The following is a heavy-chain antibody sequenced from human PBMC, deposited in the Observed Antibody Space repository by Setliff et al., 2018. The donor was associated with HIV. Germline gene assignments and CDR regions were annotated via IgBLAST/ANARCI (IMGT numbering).Heavy chain of an antibody. CDR3: ARADSSSWFFATFDI. V-gene: IGHV4-30-4*01. CDR2: IYHSGST. D-gene: IGHD6-13*01. J-gene: IGHJ3*02. CDR1: GGSISTNNW. Sequence: PSETLSLTCTVSGGSISTNNWWSWIRQPPGKGLEWIGYIYHSGSTHYNPSLNSRVAFSVDTSKNQFSLKLYSVTVADTAFYYCARADSSSWFFATFDIWGQGTMVTV.